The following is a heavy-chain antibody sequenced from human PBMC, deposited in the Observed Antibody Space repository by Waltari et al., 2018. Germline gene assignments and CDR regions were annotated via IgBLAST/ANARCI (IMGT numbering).Heavy chain of an antibody. J-gene: IGHJ4*02. V-gene: IGHV3-74*01. CDR2: INLDGSIK. CDR3: VLYSSEFLGDL. Sequence: EMQLVESGGGLVQPGGSLRLSCAASGFRFSDYWMHWVRQAPGKGLVSAEHINLDGSIKNYADSVKGRFTISRDNAENTLFLQMNSLRVEDTGVYYCVLYSSEFLGDLWGQGTLVTVSS. D-gene: IGHD3-22*01. CDR1: GFRFSDYW.